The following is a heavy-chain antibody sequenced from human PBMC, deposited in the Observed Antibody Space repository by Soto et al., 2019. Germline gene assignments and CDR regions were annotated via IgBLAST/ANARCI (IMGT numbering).Heavy chain of an antibody. CDR2: ISSSSSTI. D-gene: IGHD2-21*02. Sequence: EVQLVESGGGLVQPGGSLRLSCAASGFTFSSYSMNWVRQAPGKGLEWVSYISSSSSTIYYADSVKGRFTISRDNAKNSLYLQMNSLRDEDTAVYYCARVLTYCGGDCGGQDYRWGQGTLVTVSS. J-gene: IGHJ4*02. V-gene: IGHV3-48*02. CDR3: ARVLTYCGGDCGGQDYR. CDR1: GFTFSSYS.